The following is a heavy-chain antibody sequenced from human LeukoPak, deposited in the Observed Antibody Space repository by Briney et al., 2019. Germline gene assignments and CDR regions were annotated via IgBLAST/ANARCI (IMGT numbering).Heavy chain of an antibody. CDR1: GFTFSSYG. CDR3: AKDKYRTFDY. J-gene: IGHJ4*02. V-gene: IGHV3-23*01. D-gene: IGHD6-6*01. CDR2: ISGSGGST. Sequence: PGGSLRLSCAASGFTFSSYGMSWVRQAPGKGLEWVSAISGSGGSTYYADSVKGRFTISRDNSKNTVYLQMNSLRAEDTAVYYCAKDKYRTFDYWGQGTLVTVSS.